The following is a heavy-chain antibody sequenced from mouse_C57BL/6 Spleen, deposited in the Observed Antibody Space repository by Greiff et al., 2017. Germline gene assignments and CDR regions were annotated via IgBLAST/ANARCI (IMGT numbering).Heavy chain of an antibody. D-gene: IGHD1-1*01. CDR1: GYTFTSYW. CDR3: ARARLTTVVAAFDY. Sequence: QVQLQQPGAELVKPGASVKLSCKASGYTFTSYWMHWVKQRPGQGLEWIGMIHPNSGSTNYNEKFKSKATLTVDKSSSTAYMQLSSLTSEDSAVYYCARARLTTVVAAFDYWGQGTTLTVSS. CDR2: IHPNSGST. J-gene: IGHJ2*01. V-gene: IGHV1-64*01.